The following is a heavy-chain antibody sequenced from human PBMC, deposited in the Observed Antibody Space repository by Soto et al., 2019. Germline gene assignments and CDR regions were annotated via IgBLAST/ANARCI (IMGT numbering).Heavy chain of an antibody. V-gene: IGHV4-59*08. Sequence: QVQLQESGPGLVKPSETLSLTCTVSDDSSSNYKWSWIRQPPGRRLEWIGYIDSNGGTSYNPSLQSRLTISIDPSTKQFFLKLSSVTAADTAVYYCVRQGFGRLQGLVDVWGQGTTVTVSS. CDR3: VRQGFGRLQGLVDV. D-gene: IGHD3-10*01. J-gene: IGHJ6*02. CDR2: IDSNGGT. CDR1: DDSSSNYK.